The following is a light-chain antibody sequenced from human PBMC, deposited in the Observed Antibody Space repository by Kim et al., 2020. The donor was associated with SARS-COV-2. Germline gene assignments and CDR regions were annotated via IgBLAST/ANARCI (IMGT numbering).Light chain of an antibody. Sequence: SYELTQPPSVSVAPGKTASITCGGNNIETKSVHWYQQKPRQAPVLIIFYNSDRPSVILERFSGSDSWNMATLPISRVEAGDEADYYCQVWARGSDQRVFG. V-gene: IGLV3-21*04. CDR1: NIETKS. J-gene: IGLJ3*02. CDR2: YNS. CDR3: QVWARGSDQRV.